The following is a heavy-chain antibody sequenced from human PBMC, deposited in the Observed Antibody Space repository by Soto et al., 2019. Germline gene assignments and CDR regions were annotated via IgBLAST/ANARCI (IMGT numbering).Heavy chain of an antibody. CDR3: AKVYCSGTTCPTVGAFDI. CDR2: ISGSGGST. J-gene: IGHJ3*02. Sequence: GGSLRLSCAASGFTFRSFAVSWVRQAPGKGLEWVSAISGSGGSTYFADSVKGRLTISRDNSKNTLYLQMKSLRAEDTAVYYCAKVYCSGTTCPTVGAFDIWGRGTVVTVSS. V-gene: IGHV3-23*01. D-gene: IGHD2-2*01. CDR1: GFTFRSFA.